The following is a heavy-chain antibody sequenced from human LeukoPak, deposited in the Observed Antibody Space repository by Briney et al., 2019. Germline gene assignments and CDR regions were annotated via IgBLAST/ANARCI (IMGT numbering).Heavy chain of an antibody. Sequence: SETLSLTCAVYGGSFSGYYWSWIRQPPGKGLEWIGEINHSGSTNYNPSLKSRVTISVDTSKNQFSLKLSSVTAADTAVYYCARARSSSGWYSYWGQGTLVTVSS. V-gene: IGHV4-34*01. CDR3: ARARSSSGWYSY. J-gene: IGHJ4*02. CDR2: INHSGST. CDR1: GGSFSGYY. D-gene: IGHD6-19*01.